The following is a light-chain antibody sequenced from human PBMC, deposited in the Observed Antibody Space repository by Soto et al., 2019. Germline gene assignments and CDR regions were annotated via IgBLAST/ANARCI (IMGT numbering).Light chain of an antibody. CDR1: QNVRSW. V-gene: IGKV1-5*01. CDR3: QQYDDYPLT. Sequence: DIQLTQSLYSLSASVGDRVALTCRASQNVRSWLAWYQQKPGKAPKFLIYDASSLESGVPSRFSGSGSGTEFTLTISSLQPDDFATYYCQQYDDYPLTFGGGTKVDIK. J-gene: IGKJ4*01. CDR2: DAS.